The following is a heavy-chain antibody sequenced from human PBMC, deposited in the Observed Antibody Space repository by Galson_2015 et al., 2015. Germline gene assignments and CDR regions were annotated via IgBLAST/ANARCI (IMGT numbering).Heavy chain of an antibody. CDR3: ARSPMVRGVIIRGPTGMDV. D-gene: IGHD3-10*01. J-gene: IGHJ6*02. CDR1: GFTFSSYS. V-gene: IGHV3-48*02. CDR2: ISSSSSTI. Sequence: SLRLSCAASGFTFSSYSMNWVRQAPGKGLEWVSYISSSSSTIYYADSVKGRFTISRDNAKNSLYLQMNSLRDEDTAVYYCARSPMVRGVIIRGPTGMDVWGQETTVTVSS.